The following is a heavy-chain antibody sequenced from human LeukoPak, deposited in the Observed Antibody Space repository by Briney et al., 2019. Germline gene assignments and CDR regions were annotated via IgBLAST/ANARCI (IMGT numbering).Heavy chain of an antibody. V-gene: IGHV3-23*01. CDR1: GFTFSSYA. J-gene: IGHJ4*02. CDR2: ISGSGGIT. Sequence: PGGSLRLSCAASGFTFSSYAMSWVRQAPGKGLEWVSAISGSGGITYYADSVKGRFTISRDNSKNTLYLQMNGLRAEDSAVYFCAKADRRWATYYYDTSGYYYDYWGQGTLVTVSS. D-gene: IGHD3-22*01. CDR3: AKADRRWATYYYDTSGYYYDY.